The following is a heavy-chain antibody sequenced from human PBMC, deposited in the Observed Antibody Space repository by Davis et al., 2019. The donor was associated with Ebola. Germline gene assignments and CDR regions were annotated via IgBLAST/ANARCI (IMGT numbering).Heavy chain of an antibody. Sequence: MPPQTLSPTCPLSTASLTSHYRSWTRPPPENGLGWDGSSHYSGSTKYNPSLKSRLTMSIDPSKNQFSLKLSSLTAADTAVYYCASAYCGVCSIDYWGQGTLVTVSS. D-gene: IGHD2-21*01. CDR3: ASAYCGVCSIDY. V-gene: IGHV4-59*08. J-gene: IGHJ4*02. CDR1: TASLTSHY. CDR2: SHYSGST.